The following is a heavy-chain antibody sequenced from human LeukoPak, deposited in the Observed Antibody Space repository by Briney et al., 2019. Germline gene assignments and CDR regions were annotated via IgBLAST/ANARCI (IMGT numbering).Heavy chain of an antibody. D-gene: IGHD1-26*01. V-gene: IGHV4-39*07. CDR1: GGSISSDHYY. CDR2: IYYSGNS. J-gene: IGHJ2*01. Sequence: SETLSLTCTVSGGSISSDHYYWGWIRQPLGKGLEWIGCIYYSGNSYYNPSLKSRVTMSVDTSKNQFSLKVSSVTAADTAVYYCAGPAGTYWYFDLWGRGTLVTVSS. CDR3: AGPAGTYWYFDL.